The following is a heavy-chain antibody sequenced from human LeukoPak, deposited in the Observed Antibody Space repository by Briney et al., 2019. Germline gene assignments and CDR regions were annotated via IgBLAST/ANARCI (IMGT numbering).Heavy chain of an antibody. CDR3: ARDLGPVPAATLGMDV. Sequence: PGRTLRLSCAVSGFTFSSYAMHWVRKAQGRGLEWVAVISYDGCNKYYADSAKDRFTIFRENSKNTLYLQMNSLRAEDTSVYYCARDLGPVPAATLGMDVWGQGTTVTVSS. CDR1: GFTFSSYA. V-gene: IGHV3-30-3*01. J-gene: IGHJ6*02. CDR2: ISYDGCNK. D-gene: IGHD2-2*01.